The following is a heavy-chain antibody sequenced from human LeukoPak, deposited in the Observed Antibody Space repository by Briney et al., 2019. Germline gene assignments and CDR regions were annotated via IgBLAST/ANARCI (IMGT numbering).Heavy chain of an antibody. J-gene: IGHJ4*02. V-gene: IGHV3-53*01. CDR2: IYSGGST. D-gene: IGHD3-10*01. CDR1: GFTVSSNY. CDR3: AGEARVRGVIISDY. Sequence: TGGSLRLSCAASGFTVSSNYMSWVRQAPGKGLEWVSVIYSGGSTYYADSVKGRFTISRDNSKNTLYLQMNSLRAEDTAVYYRAGEARVRGVIISDYWGQGTLVTVSS.